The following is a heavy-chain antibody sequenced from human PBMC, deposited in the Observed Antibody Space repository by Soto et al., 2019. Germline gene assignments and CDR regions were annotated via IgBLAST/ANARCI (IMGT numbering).Heavy chain of an antibody. J-gene: IGHJ6*03. CDR3: ARGIVVVVAANYYYYMDV. D-gene: IGHD2-15*01. V-gene: IGHV4-34*01. CDR1: GGSFRGYY. CDR2: INHSGST. Sequence: QVQLQQWGAGLLKPSETLSLTCAVYGGSFRGYYWSWIRQPPGKGLEWIGEINHSGSTNYNPSLKSRVTISVDTSKNQFSLKLSSVTAADTAVYYCARGIVVVVAANYYYYMDVWGKGTTVTVSS.